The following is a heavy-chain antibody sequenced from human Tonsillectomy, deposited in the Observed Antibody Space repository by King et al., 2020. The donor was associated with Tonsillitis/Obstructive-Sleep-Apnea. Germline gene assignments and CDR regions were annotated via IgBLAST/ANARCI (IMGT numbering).Heavy chain of an antibody. CDR1: GFTFSTYA. D-gene: IGHD2-21*02. Sequence: VQLVESGGGLVQPGGSLRLSCAASGFTFSTYAISWVRQAPGEGLEWVSAISGSGGSTYYAVSVKGRFTISRDNSKNTLYLQMNSLRAEDTAVYYCAKALAYWPWACYSAHDYWGQGTLVTVSS. CDR3: AKALAYWPWACYSAHDY. J-gene: IGHJ4*02. V-gene: IGHV3-23*04. CDR2: ISGSGGST.